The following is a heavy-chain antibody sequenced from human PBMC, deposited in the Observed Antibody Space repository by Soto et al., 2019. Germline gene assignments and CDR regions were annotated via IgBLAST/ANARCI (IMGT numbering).Heavy chain of an antibody. CDR2: INHSGST. V-gene: IGHV4-34*01. CDR1: GGSFSGYY. CDR3: ARGGVPRGDMDV. Sequence: SETLSLTCAVYGGSFSGYYWSWIRQPPGKGLEWIGEINHSGSTNYDPSLKSRVTISVDTSKNQFSLKLSSVTAADTAVYYCARGGVPRGDMDVRGKGTTVTVSS. J-gene: IGHJ6*03.